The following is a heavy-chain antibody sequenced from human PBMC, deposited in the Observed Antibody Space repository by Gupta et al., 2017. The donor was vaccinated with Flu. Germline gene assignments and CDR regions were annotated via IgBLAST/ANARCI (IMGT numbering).Heavy chain of an antibody. D-gene: IGHD2-15*01. CDR2: ISISSSTI. J-gene: IGHJ4*02. Sequence: LVVSGGHFVQSGGAPRTLCAAFRFHFRYYDMVWVRQPPGKGLEWISYISISSSTIYYADAVKGRFTVSRDDAENSLYLQMNSLRAEDTAVYYCARLSCSGRSCYSAFDYWGQGTLVTVSS. CDR3: ARLSCSGRSCYSAFDY. CDR1: RFHFRYYD. V-gene: IGHV3-48*01.